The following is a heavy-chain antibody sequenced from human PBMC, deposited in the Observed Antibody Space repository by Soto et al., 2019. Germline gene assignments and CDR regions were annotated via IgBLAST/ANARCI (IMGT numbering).Heavy chain of an antibody. CDR3: ARDLGYYDSSGYFDY. V-gene: IGHV3-11*01. CDR1: GFTFSDDY. D-gene: IGHD3-22*01. CDR2: ISSSDSII. Sequence: GGSLRLSCAASGFTFSDDYMSWIRQAPGKGLEWVSYISSSDSIIYYADSVKGRFTISRDNAKNSLYLQMNSLRAEDTAVYYCARDLGYYDSSGYFDYWGQGT. J-gene: IGHJ4*02.